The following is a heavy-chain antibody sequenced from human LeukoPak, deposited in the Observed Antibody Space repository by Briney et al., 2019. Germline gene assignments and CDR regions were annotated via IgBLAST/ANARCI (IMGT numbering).Heavy chain of an antibody. D-gene: IGHD1-1*01. CDR1: GFTFSDYY. J-gene: IGHJ4*02. Sequence: PGGSLRLSCAASGFTFSDYYMNWVRQAPGKGLEWVSFINGDSNMIYYADSVKGRFTISRDNAKNSLYLQMNSLRAEDTAVYYCARRQTGFDYWGQGTLVTVPS. V-gene: IGHV3-48*04. CDR3: ARRQTGFDY. CDR2: INGDSNMI.